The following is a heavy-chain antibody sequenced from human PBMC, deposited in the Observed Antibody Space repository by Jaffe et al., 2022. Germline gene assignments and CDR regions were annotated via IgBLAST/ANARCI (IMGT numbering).Heavy chain of an antibody. J-gene: IGHJ4*02. V-gene: IGHV3-30*02. Sequence: QVQLVESGGGVVQPGGSLRLSCAASGFTFSSYGMHWVRQAPGKGLEWVAFIRYDGSNKYYADSVKGRFTISRDNSKNTLYLQMNSLRAEDTAVYYCAKVSVRNYYDSSGYYEAVHWGQGTLVTVSS. CDR3: AKVSVRNYYDSSGYYEAVH. CDR1: GFTFSSYG. D-gene: IGHD3-22*01. CDR2: IRYDGSNK.